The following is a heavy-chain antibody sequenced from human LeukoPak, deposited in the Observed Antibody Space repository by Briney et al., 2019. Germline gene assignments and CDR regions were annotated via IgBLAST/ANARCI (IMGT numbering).Heavy chain of an antibody. D-gene: IGHD6-13*01. CDR2: IYHSGST. V-gene: IGHV4-4*02. CDR3: ARAEWYSSRGFDY. Sequence: SGTLSLTCAVSGGSITSTNWWSWVRQPPGKGLEWIGEIYHSGSTNYNPSLKSRATISVDRSKNQFSLKLSSVTAADTAVYYCARAEWYSSRGFDYWGQGTLVTVSS. CDR1: GGSITSTNW. J-gene: IGHJ4*02.